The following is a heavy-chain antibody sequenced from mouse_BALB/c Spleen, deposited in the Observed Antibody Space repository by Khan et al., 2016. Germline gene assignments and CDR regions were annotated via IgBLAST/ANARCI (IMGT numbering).Heavy chain of an antibody. CDR1: GYSITSGYY. V-gene: IGHV3-6*02. D-gene: IGHD1-1*01. CDR3: ARGGSSFLDY. Sequence: EVQLVESGPGLVKPSQSLSLTCSVTGYSITSGYYWNWIRQFPGNKLEWMGYISYDGSNNYNPSLKNRISITRDTSKNQFVLKLNSVTTEDTATYDCARGGSSFLDYWGQGTSVTVSS. CDR2: ISYDGSN. J-gene: IGHJ4*01.